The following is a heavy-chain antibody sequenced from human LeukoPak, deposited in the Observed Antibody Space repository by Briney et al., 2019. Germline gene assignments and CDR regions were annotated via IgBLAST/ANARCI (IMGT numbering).Heavy chain of an antibody. V-gene: IGHV4-38-2*01. CDR1: GYSISSGYY. CDR3: ARQMTAATTGVDWFDP. J-gene: IGHJ5*02. CDR2: VYHSGTT. Sequence: PSETLSLTCAVSGYSISSGYYWGWVRQPPRKGLEWIGSVYHSGTTYYIPSLESRATISLDTSKNQFSLKVNPGTAGDTAVYYCARQMTAATTGVDWFDPWGQGTLVTVSS. D-gene: IGHD4-17*01.